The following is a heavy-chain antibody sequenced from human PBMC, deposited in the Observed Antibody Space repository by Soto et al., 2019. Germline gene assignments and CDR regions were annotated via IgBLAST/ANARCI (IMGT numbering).Heavy chain of an antibody. D-gene: IGHD6-25*01. CDR3: ASTRDGSQAAAFNT. J-gene: IGHJ3*02. V-gene: IGHV1-69*13. CDR1: GGTFTSYA. Sequence: SVKVSCKASGGTFTSYAISWVRQAPGQGLEWMGGIIPIFGTADYAQKFQGRVTITADESTSTAYMELSSLRSEDTAVYYCASTRDGSQAAAFNTWGQATRVT. CDR2: IIPIFGTA.